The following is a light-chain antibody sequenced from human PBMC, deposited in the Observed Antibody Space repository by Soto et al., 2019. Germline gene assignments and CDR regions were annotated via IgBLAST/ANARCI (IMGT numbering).Light chain of an antibody. V-gene: IGLV2-23*02. CDR1: SSDVGGYRL. J-gene: IGLJ3*02. Sequence: QSVLTQPASVSGSPGQSITISCIGTSSDVGGYRLVSWYQQHPGKAPKLIIYEVTERPSGVSSRFSASKSGNTASLTISGLQPEDEADYYCCSYAGSSSLVFGGGTKVTVL. CDR3: CSYAGSSSLV. CDR2: EVT.